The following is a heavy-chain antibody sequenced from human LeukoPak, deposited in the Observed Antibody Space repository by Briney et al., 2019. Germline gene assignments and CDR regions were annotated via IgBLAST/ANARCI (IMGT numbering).Heavy chain of an antibody. CDR2: IYHSGST. CDR1: GYSISSGYY. J-gene: IGHJ3*02. V-gene: IGHV4-38-2*01. Sequence: SETLSLTCAMSGYSISSGYYWGWVRQPPGKGLEWIGIIYHSGSTFFNPSLKSRVTISADTSKNHLSLKLSSVTAADTAVYYCARLGARNAFDIWGQGTVVTVSS. CDR3: ARLGARNAFDI.